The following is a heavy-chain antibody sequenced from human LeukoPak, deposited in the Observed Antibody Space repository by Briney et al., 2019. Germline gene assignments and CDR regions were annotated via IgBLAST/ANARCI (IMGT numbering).Heavy chain of an antibody. CDR2: IKQGGGEE. CDR3: ARLGGSYYTY. CDR1: RFAFSSYW. D-gene: IGHD1-26*01. Sequence: GGSLRLSCLASRFAFSSYWVTWVRQAPGKGLEWVANIKQGGGEEYYVDSVKGRFTISRDNAKNSLFLQMNSLRVEDTAVYYCARLGGSYYTYWGQGTLVTVSS. V-gene: IGHV3-7*01. J-gene: IGHJ4*02.